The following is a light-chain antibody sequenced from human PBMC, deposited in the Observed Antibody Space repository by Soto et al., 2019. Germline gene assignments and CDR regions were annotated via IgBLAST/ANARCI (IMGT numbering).Light chain of an antibody. CDR1: SGHINYA. Sequence: QSVLTQSPSASASLGASVKLTCTVSSGHINYAIAWHQQQPEKGPLYLMKLNRDGSQSKGDGIPNRFSGSSSGAERYLPISSLQSEDEAAYYCQTWGTGIVVFGGGTQLTVL. J-gene: IGLJ2*01. CDR2: LNRDGSQ. CDR3: QTWGTGIVV. V-gene: IGLV4-69*01.